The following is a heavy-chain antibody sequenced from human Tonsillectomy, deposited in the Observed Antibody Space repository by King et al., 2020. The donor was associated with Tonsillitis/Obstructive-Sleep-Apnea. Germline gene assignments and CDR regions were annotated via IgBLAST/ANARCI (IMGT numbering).Heavy chain of an antibody. D-gene: IGHD2-2*01. CDR1: GFTFSSYA. V-gene: IGHV3-23*04. Sequence: VQLVQSGGGLVQPGGYLRLSCAASGFTFSSYAMSWVRQAPGKGLEWVSIIGGSGGSTYYADSVKGRFTISRDNSKNTLYLQMNSLRAEDTAVYYCAKMRTLGYCSSASCFPYYYYMDVWGKGTTVTVSS. J-gene: IGHJ6*03. CDR2: IGGSGGST. CDR3: AKMRTLGYCSSASCFPYYYYMDV.